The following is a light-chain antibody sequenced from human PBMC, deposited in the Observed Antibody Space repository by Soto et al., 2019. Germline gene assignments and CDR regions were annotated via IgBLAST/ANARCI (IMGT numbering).Light chain of an antibody. J-gene: IGKJ1*01. CDR2: RAS. CDR3: QHYNSYSEA. CDR1: QTISSW. V-gene: IGKV1-5*03. Sequence: ITLSGTTLTSSVRHSVTIAPRASQTISSWLAWYQQKPGKAPKLLIYRASTLKSGVPSRFSGSGSGTEFTLTISSLQPDDFATYYCQHYNSYSEAFGQGTKVDIK.